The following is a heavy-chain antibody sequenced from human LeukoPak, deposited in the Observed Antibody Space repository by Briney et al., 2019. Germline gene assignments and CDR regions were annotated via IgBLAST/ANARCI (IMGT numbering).Heavy chain of an antibody. D-gene: IGHD2-8*01. CDR3: ASVLVLMVYGDAFDI. J-gene: IGHJ3*02. Sequence: SETLSLTCAVYGGSFSGYYWSWIRQPPGKGLEWIGSIYYSGSTYYNPSLKSRVTISVDTSKNQFSLKLSSVTAADTAVYYCASVLVLMVYGDAFDIWGQGTMVTVSS. CDR1: GGSFSGYY. CDR2: IYYSGST. V-gene: IGHV4-34*01.